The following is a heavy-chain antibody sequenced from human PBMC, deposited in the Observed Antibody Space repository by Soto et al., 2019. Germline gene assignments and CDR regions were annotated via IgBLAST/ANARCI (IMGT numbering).Heavy chain of an antibody. Sequence: SETLSLTCTVSGGSISSYYWSWIRQPPGKGLEWIGYIYYSGSTNYNPSLKSRVTISVDTSKNQFSLKLSSVTAADTAVYYCAGHESSGDGPYYMDVWGKGTTVTVSS. D-gene: IGHD3-22*01. V-gene: IGHV4-59*08. CDR3: AGHESSGDGPYYMDV. CDR1: GGSISSYY. J-gene: IGHJ6*03. CDR2: IYYSGST.